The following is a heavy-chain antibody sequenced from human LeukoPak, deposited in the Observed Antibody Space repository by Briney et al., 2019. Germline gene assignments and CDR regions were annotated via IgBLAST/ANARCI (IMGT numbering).Heavy chain of an antibody. CDR2: ISHRGYT. Sequence: SETLSLTCAVYGGSFSDYYWTWIRRPPGKGLEWIGQISHRGYTDYNPSLKSRVTISVATSKNQFSLLVSSVTAADTAMYYCARVRRHSYGYHMRDDYYYYMDVWGKGTTVTVSS. V-gene: IGHV4-34*01. D-gene: IGHD5-18*01. CDR3: ARVRRHSYGYHMRDDYYYYMDV. J-gene: IGHJ6*03. CDR1: GGSFSDYY.